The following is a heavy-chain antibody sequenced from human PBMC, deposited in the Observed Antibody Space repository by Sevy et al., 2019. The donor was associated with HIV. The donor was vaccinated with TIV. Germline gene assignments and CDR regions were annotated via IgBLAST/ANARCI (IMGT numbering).Heavy chain of an antibody. D-gene: IGHD5-12*01. J-gene: IGHJ3*02. V-gene: IGHV1-18*01. CDR2: ISAYNGNT. CDR3: ARDRDGYNLGNAFDI. Sequence: TSVKVSCKASGYTFTSYGISWVRQAPGQGLEWMGWISAYNGNTNYAQKLQGRVTMTTDTSTSTAYMELRSLRSDDTAGYYCARDRDGYNLGNAFDIWGQGTMVTVSS. CDR1: GYTFTSYG.